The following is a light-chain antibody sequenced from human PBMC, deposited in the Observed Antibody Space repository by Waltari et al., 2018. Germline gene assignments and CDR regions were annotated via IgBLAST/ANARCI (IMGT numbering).Light chain of an antibody. CDR3: QQRSNWPPT. CDR2: EVS. V-gene: IGKV3-11*01. J-gene: IGKJ1*01. Sequence: EIVLTQSPATLSLSPGERVTLSCRASQSVSSSLAWYQQKPGQAPRLLFQEVSNRATGIPARFSVSGSGTDFTLTISSLEAEDFAVYYCQQRSNWPPTFGQGTKVEIK. CDR1: QSVSSS.